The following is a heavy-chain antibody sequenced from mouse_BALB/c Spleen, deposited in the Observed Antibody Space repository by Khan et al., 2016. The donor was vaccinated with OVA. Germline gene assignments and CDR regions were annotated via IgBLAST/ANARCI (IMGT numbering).Heavy chain of an antibody. CDR3: ARLAYYYESEGFAY. Sequence: EVELVESGGDLVKPGGSLKLSCAASGFTFSTYRMSWVRQTPDKRLEWVATVSTGGGYTYYPDSVKGRFTISRDNAKNTLYLQMSSLKSEDTAMFYCARLAYYYESEGFAYWGQGTLVTVSA. CDR1: GFTFSTYR. V-gene: IGHV5-6*01. D-gene: IGHD1-1*01. CDR2: VSTGGGYT. J-gene: IGHJ3*01.